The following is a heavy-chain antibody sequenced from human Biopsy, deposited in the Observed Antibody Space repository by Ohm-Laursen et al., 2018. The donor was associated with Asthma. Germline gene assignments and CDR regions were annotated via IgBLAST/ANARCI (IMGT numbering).Heavy chain of an antibody. V-gene: IGHV3-30*04. CDR3: ARTFHFWSPYHAEHYQL. Sequence: SLRLSCAASGFAFDSYAMYWVRQSPGKGPEWVALISHDGRESGYVDSVKGRFTISRDNAKNSLYLQMNSLRAEDTAVYYCARTFHFWSPYHAEHYQLWGQGTLVTVPS. D-gene: IGHD3-3*02. CDR2: ISHDGRES. CDR1: GFAFDSYA. J-gene: IGHJ1*01.